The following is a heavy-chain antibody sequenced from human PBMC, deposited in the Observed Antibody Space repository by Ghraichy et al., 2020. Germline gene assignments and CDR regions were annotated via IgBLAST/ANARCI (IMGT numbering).Heavy chain of an antibody. CDR3: ASGGVCSGGSCYDY. Sequence: LSLTCAASGFTFSSYGMHWVRQAPGKGLEWVAVISYDGSNKYYADSVKGRFTISRDNSKNTLYLQMNSLRAEDTAVYYCASGGVCSGGSCYDYWGQGTLVTVSS. J-gene: IGHJ4*02. D-gene: IGHD2-15*01. CDR1: GFTFSSYG. CDR2: ISYDGSNK. V-gene: IGHV3-30*03.